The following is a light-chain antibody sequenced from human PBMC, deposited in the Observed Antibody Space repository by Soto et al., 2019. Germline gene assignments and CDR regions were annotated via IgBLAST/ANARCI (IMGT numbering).Light chain of an antibody. V-gene: IGLV1-36*01. CDR1: SSNIGNNA. CDR3: AAWDDSLNVCV. CDR2: YDD. J-gene: IGLJ3*02. Sequence: QSVLTQPPSVSEAPRQRVTISCSGGSSNIGNNAVNWYQQVPGKAPKLLIYYDDLVASGVSDRFSGSKSDTSASLAISGLQSEDEAVYSCAAWDDSLNVCVFGGGTQLTVL.